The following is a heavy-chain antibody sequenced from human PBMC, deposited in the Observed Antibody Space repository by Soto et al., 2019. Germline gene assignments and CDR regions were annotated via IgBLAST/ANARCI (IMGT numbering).Heavy chain of an antibody. CDR1: GGSFSGYY. Sequence: QVQLQQWGAGLLKPSETLSLTCAVYGGSFSGYYWSWIRQPPGKGLEWIGEINHSGSTNYNPSLKSRVTISVDTSKNQFSLKLSSVTAADTAVYYCARARRLYGMDVWGQGTKVTVSS. CDR2: INHSGST. J-gene: IGHJ6*02. V-gene: IGHV4-34*01. CDR3: ARARRLYGMDV.